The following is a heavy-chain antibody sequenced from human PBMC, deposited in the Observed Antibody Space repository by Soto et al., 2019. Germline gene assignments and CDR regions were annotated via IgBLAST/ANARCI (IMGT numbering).Heavy chain of an antibody. V-gene: IGHV3-23*01. D-gene: IGHD2-8*01. CDR3: AKDFWVLMVYPTFDY. CDR1: GFTFSSYA. J-gene: IGHJ4*02. CDR2: ISGSGGST. Sequence: GESLKISCAASGFTFSSYAMSWVRQAPGKGLELVSAISGSGGSTYYADSVKGRFTISRDKSKNTLYLQMNSLRAEDTAVYYCAKDFWVLMVYPTFDYWGQGTLVTVSS.